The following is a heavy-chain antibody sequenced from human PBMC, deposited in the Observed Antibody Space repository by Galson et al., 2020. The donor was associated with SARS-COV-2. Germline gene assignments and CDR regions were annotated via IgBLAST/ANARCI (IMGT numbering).Heavy chain of an antibody. Sequence: GGSLRLSCAASGFTFSSYAMHWVRQAPGKGLEWVAVISYDGSNKYYADSVKGRFTISRDNSKNTLYLQMNSLRAEDTAVYYCARDRAPDGNDYGAERASYYYYYGMDVWGQGTTVTVSS. J-gene: IGHJ6*02. CDR3: ARDRAPDGNDYGAERASYYYYYGMDV. CDR2: ISYDGSNK. V-gene: IGHV3-30-3*01. CDR1: GFTFSSYA. D-gene: IGHD4-17*01.